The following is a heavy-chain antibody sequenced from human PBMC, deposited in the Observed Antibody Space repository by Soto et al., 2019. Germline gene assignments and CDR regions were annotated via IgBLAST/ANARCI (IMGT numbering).Heavy chain of an antibody. V-gene: IGHV1-58*02. CDR1: GFTFTSSA. CDR3: AADLDDSSATGLDWFDP. D-gene: IGHD3-22*01. CDR2: IVVGSGNT. J-gene: IGHJ5*02. Sequence: AASVKVSCKASGFTFTSSAMQGVRQARGQRLEWIGWIVVGSGNTNYAQKFQERVTITRDMSTSTAYMELSSLRSEDTAVYYCAADLDDSSATGLDWFDPWGQGTLVTVSS.